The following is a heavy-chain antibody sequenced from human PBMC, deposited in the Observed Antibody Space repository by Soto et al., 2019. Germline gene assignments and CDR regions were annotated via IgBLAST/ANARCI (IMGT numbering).Heavy chain of an antibody. CDR2: IYYTGST. CDR1: GGSISSYY. J-gene: IGHJ4*02. V-gene: IGHV4-59*01. CDR3: ARSDRDNYYDTTGYRDYFAY. Sequence: SETLSLTCTVSGGSISSYYWSWIRQPPGKGLEWIGYIYYTGSTNYNPSLKSRVPIPVATSKYQFSLKLSSVTAADTAVYYCARSDRDNYYDTTGYRDYFAYWGQGTLVTVSS. D-gene: IGHD3-22*01.